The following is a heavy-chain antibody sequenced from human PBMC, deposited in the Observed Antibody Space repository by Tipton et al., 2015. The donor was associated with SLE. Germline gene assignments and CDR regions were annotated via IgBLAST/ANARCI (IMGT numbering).Heavy chain of an antibody. CDR2: ISGSGGST. J-gene: IGHJ4*02. Sequence: SLRLSCAASGFTFSSYAMSWVRQAPGKGLEWVSAISGSGGSTYYADSVKGRFTISRDNPNNMLYLQMSSLRAEDTAVYYCAKRLCDSSTCPTFRQYFDSWGQGSLVTVSS. V-gene: IGHV3-23*01. CDR1: GFTFSSYA. D-gene: IGHD2-21*01. CDR3: AKRLCDSSTCPTFRQYFDS.